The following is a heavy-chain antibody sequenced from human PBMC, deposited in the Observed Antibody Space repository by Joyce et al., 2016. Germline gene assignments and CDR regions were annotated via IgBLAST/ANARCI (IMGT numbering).Heavy chain of an antibody. CDR1: GFTFSTSS. Sequence: EVQLVESGGGLVKPGGSLRISCAASGFTFSTSSMSWVRRAPGKGLGGVSAISSDSTYIFYADSVKGRFTVSRDNAKNSLYLQMNSLRAEDTAVFFCARGGIVYDYSMDLWGQGTTVTVSS. D-gene: IGHD3-22*01. CDR3: ARGGIVYDYSMDL. V-gene: IGHV3-21*02. J-gene: IGHJ6*02. CDR2: ISSDSTYI.